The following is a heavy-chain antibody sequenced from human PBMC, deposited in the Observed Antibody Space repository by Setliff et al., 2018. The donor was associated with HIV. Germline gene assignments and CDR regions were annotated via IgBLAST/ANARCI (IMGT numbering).Heavy chain of an antibody. CDR2: ISYDGSNE. CDR1: GFTFTIYS. J-gene: IGHJ4*02. D-gene: IGHD3-3*01. Sequence: HPGGSLRLSCAASGFTFTIYSMHWVRQAPGKGLEWVALISYDGSNEYHADSVKGRFTISRDNSKNTLYLQMNSLRAEDTAVYYCARDPFLAQGFWSGYYSDYWGQGTLVTVSS. CDR3: ARDPFLAQGFWSGYYSDY. V-gene: IGHV3-30*04.